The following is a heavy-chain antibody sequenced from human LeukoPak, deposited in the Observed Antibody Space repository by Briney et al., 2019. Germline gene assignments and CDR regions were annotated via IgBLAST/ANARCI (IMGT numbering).Heavy chain of an antibody. Sequence: SETLSLTCAVYGGSFSGYFWSYIRQPPGKGLEWLGEISHSGSTNYSPSLKSRVTISVDTSKNQFSLKLSSVTAADTAVYYCARALHGGSYFLDYWGQGSPVTVSS. CDR1: GGSFSGYF. V-gene: IGHV4-34*01. CDR3: ARALHGGSYFLDY. J-gene: IGHJ4*02. CDR2: ISHSGST. D-gene: IGHD1-26*01.